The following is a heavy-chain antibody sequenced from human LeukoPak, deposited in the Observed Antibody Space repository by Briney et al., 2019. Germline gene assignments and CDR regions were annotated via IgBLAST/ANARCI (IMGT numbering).Heavy chain of an antibody. CDR1: GFTFNSYG. D-gene: IGHD3-9*01. V-gene: IGHV3-23*01. CDR2: ISGSGGST. CDR3: AKDLRLRYFTY. J-gene: IGHJ4*02. Sequence: PGRSLRLSCAASGFTFNSYGMHWVRRAPGKGLEWVSAISGSGGSTYYADSVKGRFTISRDNSKNTLYLQMNSLRAEDTAVYHCAKDLRLRYFTYWGQGTLVTVSS.